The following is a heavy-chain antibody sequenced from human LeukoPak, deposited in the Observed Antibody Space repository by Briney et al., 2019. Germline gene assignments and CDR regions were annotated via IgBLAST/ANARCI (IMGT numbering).Heavy chain of an antibody. Sequence: NPSETLSLTCTVSGYSISSGYCWGWIRQSPGKGLEWIGTIHHSGNTYYNPSLKSRVTISIDTSKNHFSLTLKSVTAADTAVYFCARDGGWVMVTEIDNWGQGILVTVSS. CDR3: ARDGGWVMVTEIDN. V-gene: IGHV4-38-2*02. CDR2: IHHSGNT. D-gene: IGHD5-18*01. CDR1: GYSISSGYC. J-gene: IGHJ4*02.